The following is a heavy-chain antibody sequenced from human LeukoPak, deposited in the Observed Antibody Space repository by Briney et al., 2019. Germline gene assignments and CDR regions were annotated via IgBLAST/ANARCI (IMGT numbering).Heavy chain of an antibody. J-gene: IGHJ3*02. CDR2: IYTSGST. V-gene: IGHV4-39*07. D-gene: IGHD1-26*01. CDR1: GGSISSSSYY. Sequence: PSETLSLTCTVSGGSISSSSYYWGWIRQPPGKGLEWIGRIYTSGSTNYNPSLKSRVTISVDTSKNQFSLKLSSVTAADTAVYYCAREGSGSPPTYAFDIWGQGTMVTVSS. CDR3: AREGSGSPPTYAFDI.